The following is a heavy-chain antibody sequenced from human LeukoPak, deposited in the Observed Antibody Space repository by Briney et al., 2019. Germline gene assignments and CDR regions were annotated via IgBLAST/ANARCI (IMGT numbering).Heavy chain of an antibody. CDR2: ISSSGSTI. D-gene: IGHD3-22*01. CDR3: ARHSTLLPFDY. CDR1: GFTFSDYF. Sequence: GGSLRLSCAASGFTFSDYFMSWIRQAPGKGLEWVSYISSSGSTIYYADSVKGRFTISRDNAKNSLYLQMNSLRAEDTAVYYCARHSTLLPFDYWGQGTLVTVSS. V-gene: IGHV3-11*01. J-gene: IGHJ4*02.